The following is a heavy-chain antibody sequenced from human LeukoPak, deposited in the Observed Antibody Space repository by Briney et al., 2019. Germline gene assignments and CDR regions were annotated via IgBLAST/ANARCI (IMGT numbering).Heavy chain of an antibody. CDR3: ARDTHPYYYYYGMDV. CDR2: ISGSGGST. V-gene: IGHV3-23*01. Sequence: GGSLRLSCAASGFTFSSYAMSWVRQAPGKGLEWVSAISGSGGSTYYADPVKGRFIISRDNSKNTLYLQMNSLRAEDTAVYYCARDTHPYYYYYGMDVWGQGTTVTVSS. CDR1: GFTFSSYA. J-gene: IGHJ6*02.